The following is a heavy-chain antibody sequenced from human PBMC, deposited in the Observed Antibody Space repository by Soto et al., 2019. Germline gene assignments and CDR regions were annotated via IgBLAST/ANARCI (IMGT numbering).Heavy chain of an antibody. Sequence: GGSLRLSCAASGFTFSSYAMSWVRQAPGKGLEWVSAISGSGGSTYYADSVKGRFTISRDNSKNTLYLQLNSLRAEDTAVYYFAKEKISTSGCNWFAPGGQGPLVPVSS. J-gene: IGHJ5*02. CDR3: AKEKISTSGCNWFAP. V-gene: IGHV3-23*01. D-gene: IGHD2-2*01. CDR1: GFTFSSYA. CDR2: ISGSGGST.